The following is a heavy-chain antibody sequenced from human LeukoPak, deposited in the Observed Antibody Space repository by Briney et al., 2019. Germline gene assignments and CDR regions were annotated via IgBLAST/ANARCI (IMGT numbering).Heavy chain of an antibody. CDR2: IYYSGST. J-gene: IGHJ4*02. CDR3: ARAVDTAMVFFDY. V-gene: IGHV4-59*01. D-gene: IGHD5-18*01. CDR1: GGSISSYY. Sequence: SETLSLTCTVSGGSISSYYWSWIRQPPGKGLEWIGYIYYSGSTNYNPSLKSRVTISVDTSKNQFSLKLSSVTAAVTAVYYCARAVDTAMVFFDYWGQGTLVTVSS.